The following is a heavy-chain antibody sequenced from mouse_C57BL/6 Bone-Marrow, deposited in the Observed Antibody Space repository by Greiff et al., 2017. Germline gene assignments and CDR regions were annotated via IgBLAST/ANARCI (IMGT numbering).Heavy chain of an antibody. D-gene: IGHD2-3*01. CDR2: ISSGGSYT. J-gene: IGHJ3*01. V-gene: IGHV5-6*01. CDR3: ARRRWLLQFAY. Sequence: DVQLVESGGDLVKPGGSLKLSCAASGFTFSSYGMSWVRQTPDKWLEWVATISSGGSYTYYPDSVKGRFTISRDNAKNNLYLQLISLKSEDTAMYYCARRRWLLQFAYWGQGTLVTVSA. CDR1: GFTFSSYG.